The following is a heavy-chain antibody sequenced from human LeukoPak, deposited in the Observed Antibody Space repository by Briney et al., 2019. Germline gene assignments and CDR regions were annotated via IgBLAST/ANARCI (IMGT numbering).Heavy chain of an antibody. Sequence: GGSLRLSCAASGFTFSSYSMNWVRQAPGKGLEWVSSISSSSSYIYYAGSVKGRFTISRDNAKNSLYLQMNSLRAEGTAVYYCAKDRCSNGIGCYYYYMDVWGKGTTVTISS. J-gene: IGHJ6*03. CDR2: ISSSSSYI. D-gene: IGHD2-8*01. CDR1: GFTFSSYS. CDR3: AKDRCSNGIGCYYYYMDV. V-gene: IGHV3-21*01.